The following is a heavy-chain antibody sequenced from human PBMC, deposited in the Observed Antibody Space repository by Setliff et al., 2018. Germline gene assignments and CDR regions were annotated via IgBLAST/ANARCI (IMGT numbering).Heavy chain of an antibody. D-gene: IGHD5-12*01. CDR3: ARSPYSRRAFDI. CDR1: GYTFTGYS. V-gene: IGHV1-2*06. CDR2: INPNSGGT. J-gene: IGHJ3*02. Sequence: ASVKVSCKASGYTFTGYSMHWVRQAPGQGLEWMGRINPNSGGTNYAQKFQGRVTMTRDTSISTAYMELSRLRSDDTAVYYCARSPYSRRAFDIWGQGTMVTVSS.